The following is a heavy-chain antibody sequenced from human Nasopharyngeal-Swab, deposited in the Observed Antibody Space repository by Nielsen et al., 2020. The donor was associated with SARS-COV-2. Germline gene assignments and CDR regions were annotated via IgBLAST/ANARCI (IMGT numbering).Heavy chain of an antibody. V-gene: IGHV3-30*04. CDR2: ISYDGSSS. CDR3: ASLGATEPTSYYYYGMDV. CDR1: GFTFTSYA. J-gene: IGHJ6*02. D-gene: IGHD5-12*01. Sequence: GESLKISCAASGFTFTSYAMHWVRQAPGKGLEWVAVISYDGSSSYYADSVKGRFIISRDNSKNTLYLQMNSLRAEDTAVYYCASLGATEPTSYYYYGMDVWGQGTTVTVSS.